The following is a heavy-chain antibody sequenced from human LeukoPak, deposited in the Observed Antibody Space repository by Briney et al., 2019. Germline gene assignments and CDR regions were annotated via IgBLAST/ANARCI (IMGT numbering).Heavy chain of an antibody. CDR3: ARQYSSGWYPFDS. CDR1: GGSISSSSYY. CDR2: IYYSGST. D-gene: IGHD6-19*01. J-gene: IGHJ4*02. Sequence: SETLSLTCTVSGGSISSSSYYWDWIRQPPGKGLEWIGSIYYSGSTYYNPSLKSRVTISVDTSRNQFSLKLSSVTAADTAVYYCARQYSSGWYPFDSWGQGTLVTVSS. V-gene: IGHV4-39*01.